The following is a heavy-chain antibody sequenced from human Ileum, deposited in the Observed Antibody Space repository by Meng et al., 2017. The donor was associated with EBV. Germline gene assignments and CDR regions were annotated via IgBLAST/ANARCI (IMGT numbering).Heavy chain of an antibody. Sequence: QVQLEQSGAEVKKPGSSVKVSCKASGGTFRNSAISWVRQAPGQGLEWMGGIIPMFGAPDYAQRFQDRVTITADESTSTVYMELNSLRSEDTAVYYCARESGRGYSSDYWGQGTLVTVSS. CDR2: IIPMFGAP. J-gene: IGHJ4*02. V-gene: IGHV1-69*01. D-gene: IGHD5-18*01. CDR3: ARESGRGYSSDY. CDR1: GGTFRNSA.